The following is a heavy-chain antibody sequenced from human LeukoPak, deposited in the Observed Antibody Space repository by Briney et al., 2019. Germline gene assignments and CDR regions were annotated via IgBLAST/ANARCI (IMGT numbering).Heavy chain of an antibody. CDR2: IFYSGST. Sequence: SETLSLTWTVIGRSIISSSYDWGWIRQPPGKGLERIARIFYSGSTYYHPSPKSRLTLSVHTSKKQSCLKLSSLTPAAPAVYYCAREGRIAVAGAVGYYFNYGGQETLVTASS. D-gene: IGHD6-19*01. V-gene: IGHV4-39*02. CDR3: AREGRIAVAGAVGYYFNY. CDR1: GRSIISSSYD. J-gene: IGHJ4*02.